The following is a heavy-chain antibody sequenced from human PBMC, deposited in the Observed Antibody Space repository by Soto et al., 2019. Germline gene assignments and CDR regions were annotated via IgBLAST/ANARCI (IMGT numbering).Heavy chain of an antibody. D-gene: IGHD2-15*01. Sequence: QLQLQESGPGLVKPSETLSLTCTVSGGSISSSSYYWGWIRQPPGKGLEWIGSIYYSGSTYYNPSLTSRVTISVDTSKNQFSLKLSSVTAADTAVYYCARHLHCSGGSCYSHWYFDLWGRGTLVTVSS. J-gene: IGHJ2*01. CDR2: IYYSGST. CDR3: ARHLHCSGGSCYSHWYFDL. CDR1: GGSISSSSYY. V-gene: IGHV4-39*01.